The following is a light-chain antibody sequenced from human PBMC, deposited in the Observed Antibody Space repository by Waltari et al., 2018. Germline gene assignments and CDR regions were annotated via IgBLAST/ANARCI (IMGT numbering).Light chain of an antibody. CDR1: ESITNS. CDR2: TAS. CDR3: QQSYTVAFT. V-gene: IGKV1-39*01. J-gene: IGKJ2*01. Sequence: DIQMTQSPSSLSASVGTGVSITCRASESITNSLNWYQQKPGKAPKLLIHTASSLQSGVPSRFSGRGSGTEFTLTISGLQPGDVATYYCQQSYTVAFTFDPGTKLEI.